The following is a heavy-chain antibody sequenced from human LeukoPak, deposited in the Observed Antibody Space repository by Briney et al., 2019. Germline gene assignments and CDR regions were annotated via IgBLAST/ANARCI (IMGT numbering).Heavy chain of an antibody. CDR3: ARDHPMSGSYYGRSFSYYFDY. CDR1: GGSFSGYY. Sequence: PETLSLTCAVYGGSFSGYYWSWIRQPPGKGLEWIGEINHSGSTNYNPSLKSRVTISVDKSKNQFSLKLSSVTAADTAVYYCARDHPMSGSYYGRSFSYYFDYWGQGTLVTVSS. V-gene: IGHV4-34*01. D-gene: IGHD1-26*01. CDR2: INHSGST. J-gene: IGHJ4*02.